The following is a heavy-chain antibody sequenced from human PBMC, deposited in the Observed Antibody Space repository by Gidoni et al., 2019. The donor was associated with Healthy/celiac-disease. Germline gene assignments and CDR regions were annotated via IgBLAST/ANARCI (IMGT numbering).Heavy chain of an antibody. CDR1: GFPFSGSA. J-gene: IGHJ4*02. V-gene: IGHV3-73*01. Sequence: EVQLVESGGGLVQPGGSLKLSCAASGFPFSGSAMHWVRQASGQGLEWVGRIRSKANSYATAYAASVKGRFTISRDDSKNTAYLQMNSLKTEDTAVYYCTRLRGGGDSERDYFDYWGQGTLVTVSS. D-gene: IGHD2-21*02. CDR3: TRLRGGGDSERDYFDY. CDR2: IRSKANSYAT.